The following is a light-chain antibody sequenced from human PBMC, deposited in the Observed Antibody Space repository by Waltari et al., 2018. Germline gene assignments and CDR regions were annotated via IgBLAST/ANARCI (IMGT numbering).Light chain of an antibody. Sequence: DIVMTQSPDSLAVSLGERATINCKSSQSILYSSNTKNYLAWYQQRPGQPPNLLIYWASTRESGVPDRFSGSGSGTDFTLTISSLQAEDVAVYYCQQYYNTPQTFGQGTKVEIK. V-gene: IGKV4-1*01. J-gene: IGKJ1*01. CDR1: QSILYSSNTKNY. CDR3: QQYYNTPQT. CDR2: WAS.